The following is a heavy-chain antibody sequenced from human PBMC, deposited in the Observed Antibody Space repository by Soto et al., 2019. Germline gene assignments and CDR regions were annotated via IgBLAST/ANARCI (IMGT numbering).Heavy chain of an antibody. CDR1: GVTVSSDAYY. V-gene: IGHV4-31*03. Sequence: SETLSLTCTVSGVTVSSDAYYWSWIRQPPGKGLEWIGNIYHTGSTYYSPSLKSRVAISLDMSKNQFSLWLSSVTAADTAVYYCARAVVVVAAHYGMDVWGQGTTVTVSS. J-gene: IGHJ6*02. CDR3: ARAVVVVAAHYGMDV. D-gene: IGHD2-15*01. CDR2: IYHTGST.